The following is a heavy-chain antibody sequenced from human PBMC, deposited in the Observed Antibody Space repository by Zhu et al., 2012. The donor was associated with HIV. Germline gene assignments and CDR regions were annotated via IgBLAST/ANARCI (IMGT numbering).Heavy chain of an antibody. CDR2: IFYSGST. D-gene: IGHD3-9*01. J-gene: IGHJ6*03. CDR1: NDSISSYS. Sequence: QVQLQESGPGLLMTSETLSLTCNVSNDSISSYSWNWIRQSPGRGLEWIGCIFYSGSTTYNPSFKSRVSISIDTSKNHFSLRLRSVTAADTATYYCARSARYFDWLSASVPTYYYYVDVWGKGATVAVSS. CDR3: ARSARYFDWLSASVPTYYYYVDV. V-gene: IGHV4-59*01.